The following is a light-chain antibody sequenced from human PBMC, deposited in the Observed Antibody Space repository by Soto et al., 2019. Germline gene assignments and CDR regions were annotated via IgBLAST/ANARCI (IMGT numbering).Light chain of an antibody. V-gene: IGKV3-11*01. J-gene: IGKJ2*01. CDR3: QQHYNCSPYT. Sequence: DIVLTQSPATLSLSPGERVTISCRASQSVSSWFAWYQQKPGQAPRLLIYDASNWAIGIPARFSGSGSCTDFSLTISSLQPEDFAVYYCQQHYNCSPYTFGQGTKLEIK. CDR1: QSVSSW. CDR2: DAS.